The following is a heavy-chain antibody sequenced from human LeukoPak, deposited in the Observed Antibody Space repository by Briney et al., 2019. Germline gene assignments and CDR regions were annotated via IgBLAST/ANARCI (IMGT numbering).Heavy chain of an antibody. D-gene: IGHD3-10*01. CDR3: ARGGYYGSGSYYFDY. Sequence: PGGSLRLSCAASGFTFNSYAMSWVRQAPGKGLEWVSHISRSSSHTNYADSVKGRFTISRDNAKNSLYLQMSSLRAEDTAVYYCARGGYYGSGSYYFDYWGQGTLVTVSS. V-gene: IGHV3-21*05. CDR2: ISRSSSHT. J-gene: IGHJ4*02. CDR1: GFTFNSYA.